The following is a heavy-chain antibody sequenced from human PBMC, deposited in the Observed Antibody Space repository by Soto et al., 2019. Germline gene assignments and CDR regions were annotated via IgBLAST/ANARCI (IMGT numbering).Heavy chain of an antibody. V-gene: IGHV4-39*01. CDR2: IYYSGST. CDR1: GGSISSSSYY. Sequence: QTLSLTCTVSGGSISSSSYYWGWIRQPPGKGLEWIGSIYYSGSTYYNPSLKSRVTISVDTSKNQFSLKLSSVTAADTAVYYCARQHYYYYGMDVWGQGTTVTVSS. J-gene: IGHJ6*02. CDR3: ARQHYYYYGMDV.